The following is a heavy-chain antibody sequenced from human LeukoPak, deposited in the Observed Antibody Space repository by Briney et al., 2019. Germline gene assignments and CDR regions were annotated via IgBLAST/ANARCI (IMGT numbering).Heavy chain of an antibody. V-gene: IGHV3-48*04. CDR1: GFTFSGYS. D-gene: IGHD3-3*01. CDR3: ARDDFWSAH. CDR2: ISSSGGTT. Sequence: GGSLRLSCAASGFTFSGYSMNWVHQAPGKGLEWVSFISSSGGTTYYGDSVKGRFTISRDNSKSTLYLQLNSLRAEDTAVYYCARDDFWSAHWGQGTLVIVSS. J-gene: IGHJ4*02.